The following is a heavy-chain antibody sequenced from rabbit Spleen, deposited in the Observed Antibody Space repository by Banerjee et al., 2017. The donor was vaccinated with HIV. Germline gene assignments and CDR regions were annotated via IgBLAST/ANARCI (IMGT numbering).Heavy chain of an antibody. CDR1: GFDFSNNA. V-gene: IGHV1S45*01. D-gene: IGHD3-1*01. CDR3: ARGPGITYFNL. J-gene: IGHJ4*01. Sequence: QEQLEESGGDLVKPEGSLTLTCTASGFDFSNNAMCWVRQAPGKGLEWIACIYAGSSGSTYYASWAKGRFTISKTSSTTVTLQMTSLTAADTATYFCARGPGITYFNLWGQGTLVTVS. CDR2: IYAGSSGST.